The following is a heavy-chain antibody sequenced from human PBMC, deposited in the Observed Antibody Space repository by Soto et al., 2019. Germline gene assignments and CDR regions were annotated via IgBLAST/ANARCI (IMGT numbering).Heavy chain of an antibody. J-gene: IGHJ3*01. CDR1: GFTFASYH. CDR3: VRGYCGGGGCYLRRDAFDV. CDR2: INPSSSHI. V-gene: IGHV3-21*02. D-gene: IGHD2-15*01. Sequence: EVQLVESGGGLVMPGGSLRLSCAASGFTFASYHMSWVRQAPGKGLDWVSSINPSSSHIYYSDSVRGRFTISRDDSKTSLHLDMNSLRTADVAIYYCVRGYCGGGGCYLRRDAFDVWGQGTAVTVSS.